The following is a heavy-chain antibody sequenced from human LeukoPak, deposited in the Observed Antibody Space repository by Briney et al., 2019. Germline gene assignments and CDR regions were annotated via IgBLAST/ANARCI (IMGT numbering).Heavy chain of an antibody. V-gene: IGHV3-30*04. J-gene: IGHJ4*02. CDR3: ARNYYGSGHFDY. CDR1: GFTFRSYA. D-gene: IGHD3-10*01. Sequence: PGRSLRLSCAASGFTFRSYAMHWVRQAPGKGLVWVAVISYDGSNKYYADSVKGRFTISRDNSKNTLYLQMNSLRAEDTAVYYCARNYYGSGHFDYWGQGTLVTVSS. CDR2: ISYDGSNK.